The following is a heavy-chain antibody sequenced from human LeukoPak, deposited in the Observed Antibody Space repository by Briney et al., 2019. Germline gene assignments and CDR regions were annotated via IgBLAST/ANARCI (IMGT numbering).Heavy chain of an antibody. J-gene: IGHJ6*02. CDR3: ARGARVRHSSSSDYYDYSGMDV. V-gene: IGHV3-48*03. CDR1: GFIFSSYE. CDR2: ISSSGTII. Sequence: GGSLRLSCAASGFIFSSYEMNWVRQAPGKGLEWVSYISSSGTIIYDADSEKGRFTISRDNAKNSLYLRMNSLRAEDTAVYYCARGARVRHSSSSDYYDYSGMDVWGQGTTVTVSS. D-gene: IGHD6-13*01.